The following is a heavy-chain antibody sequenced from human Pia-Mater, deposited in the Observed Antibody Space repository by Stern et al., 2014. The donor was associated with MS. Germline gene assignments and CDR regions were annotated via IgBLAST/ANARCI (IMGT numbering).Heavy chain of an antibody. CDR3: AKDRQYLTYFFDH. CDR1: GFTFGSCA. J-gene: IGHJ5*02. D-gene: IGHD2/OR15-2a*01. V-gene: IGHV3-30*18. Sequence: VQLVESGGGVVKPGGPLRLSCVASGFTFGSCAMHWVRQAPGKGLEWVGGVSHNGSNKYYADSVKGRFTISRDNSQNTLYMQMSSLRPEDTAVYYCAKDRQYLTYFFDHWGQGSLVTVSS. CDR2: VSHNGSNK.